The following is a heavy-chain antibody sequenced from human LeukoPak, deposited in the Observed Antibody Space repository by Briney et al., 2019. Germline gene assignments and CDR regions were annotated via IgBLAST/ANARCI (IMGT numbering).Heavy chain of an antibody. CDR2: IWYDGSNK. J-gene: IGHJ5*02. V-gene: IGHV3-33*01. CDR3: ARDDSSIKGNSFDH. D-gene: IGHD5-12*01. Sequence: PGGSLRLSCKASGISLNDYGVHWVRQAPGKGLEWVAMIWYDGSNKHYADSVKGRFTISRDNSEKTLYLQMNSLRAEDTAVYYCARDDSSIKGNSFDHWGQGAPVTVSS. CDR1: GISLNDYG.